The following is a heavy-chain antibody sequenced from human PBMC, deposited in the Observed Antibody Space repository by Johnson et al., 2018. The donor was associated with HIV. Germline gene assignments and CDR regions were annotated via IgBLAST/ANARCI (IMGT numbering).Heavy chain of an antibody. CDR3: ARKVYYYDSSGYSSDAFDI. Sequence: QVQLVESGGGVVQPGKSLRLSCAASGFIFSSYAMHWVRQAPGKGLEWVAVISYDGSNKYYADSVKGRFTISRDNSKTTLYLQMYSLRPEDTALYFCARKVYYYDSSGYSSDAFDIWGQGTMVTVSS. J-gene: IGHJ3*02. CDR1: GFIFSSYA. V-gene: IGHV3-30-3*01. CDR2: ISYDGSNK. D-gene: IGHD3-22*01.